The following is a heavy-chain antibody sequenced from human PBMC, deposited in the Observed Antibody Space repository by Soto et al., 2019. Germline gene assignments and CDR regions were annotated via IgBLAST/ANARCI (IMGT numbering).Heavy chain of an antibody. V-gene: IGHV3-20*04. CDR2: ITANGGTK. D-gene: IGHD6-19*01. CDR3: AIGGPWLEPLAS. CDR1: GFPLQDHA. J-gene: IGHJ4*02. Sequence: EGQLVESGGGMVRPGGSLRLSCAVSGFPLQDHAVTWVRQAPGEGLEWVSSITANGGTKAYADSVKGRFTISRDNAKNYVDLQVNNLRAEDTALYYCAIGGPWLEPLASWGQGTLVTVSS.